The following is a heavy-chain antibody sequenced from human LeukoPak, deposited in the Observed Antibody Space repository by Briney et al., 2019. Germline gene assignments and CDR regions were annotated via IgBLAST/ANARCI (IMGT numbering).Heavy chain of an antibody. CDR3: ARDRSAGGSYSYHDAFDI. CDR2: ISSSGSTI. CDR1: GFTFSDYY. D-gene: IGHD1-26*01. J-gene: IGHJ3*02. Sequence: GSLRLSCAASGFTFSDYYMSWIRQAPGKGLEWGSYISSSGSTIYYADSVKGRFTISRDNAKNSLYLQMNSLRAEDTAVYYCARDRSAGGSYSYHDAFDIWGQGTMVTVSS. V-gene: IGHV3-11*04.